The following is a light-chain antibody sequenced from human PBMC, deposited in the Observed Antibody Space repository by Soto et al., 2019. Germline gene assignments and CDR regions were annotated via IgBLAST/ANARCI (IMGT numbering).Light chain of an antibody. CDR2: SAS. V-gene: IGKV1-9*01. J-gene: IGKJ2*01. CDR1: QDINKF. CDR3: QQLKTYPYT. Sequence: IQVTQSPSSLSASVGDRVTVTCRASQDINKFLAWFQQKPGKAPNLLLFSASTLQSAVPSRFSGGGSGTDFTLTIDSLQPEDFATYYCQQLKTYPYTFGQGTKLEIK.